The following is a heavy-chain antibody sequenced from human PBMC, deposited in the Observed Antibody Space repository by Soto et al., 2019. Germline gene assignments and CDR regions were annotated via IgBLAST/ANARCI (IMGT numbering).Heavy chain of an antibody. D-gene: IGHD3-10*01. CDR3: ARHYNYYGSGSYYKGYYYYYGMDV. Sequence: PGESLKISCKGSGYSFTSYWIGWVRQMPGKGLEWMGIIYPGDSDTRYSPSFQGQVTISADKSISTAYLQWSSLKASDTAMYYCARHYNYYGSGSYYKGYYYYYGMDVWGQGTTVTVSS. CDR2: IYPGDSDT. J-gene: IGHJ6*02. CDR1: GYSFTSYW. V-gene: IGHV5-51*01.